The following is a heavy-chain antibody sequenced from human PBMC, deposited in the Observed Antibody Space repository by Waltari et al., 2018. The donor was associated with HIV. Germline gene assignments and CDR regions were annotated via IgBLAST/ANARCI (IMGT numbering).Heavy chain of an antibody. CDR3: ARGQYYSMDV. V-gene: IGHV3-74*01. D-gene: IGHD3-10*01. CDR2: INRDGSTI. Sequence: EVQLVESGGGLVQPGGSLRLSCSASGFTFSSYWMHWVRQAPGKGLVCVSGINRDGSTIRYADSVKGRFTISRDNAKNTLYLQMNSLRAEDTALYYCARGQYYSMDVWGQGTTVTVSS. J-gene: IGHJ6*02. CDR1: GFTFSSYW.